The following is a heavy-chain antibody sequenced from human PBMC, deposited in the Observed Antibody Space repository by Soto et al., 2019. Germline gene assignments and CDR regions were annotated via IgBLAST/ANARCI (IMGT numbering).Heavy chain of an antibody. CDR2: IKSKTDGGTT. V-gene: IGHV3-15*01. CDR3: TADPFSYYDFWSGYYHMDV. Sequence: EVQLVESGGGLVKPGGSLRLSCAASGFTFSNAWMSWVRQAPGKGLEWVGRIKSKTDGGTTDYAAPVKGRFTISRDDSKNTLYLQMNSLKTEDTGVYYCTADPFSYYDFWSGYYHMDVWGKGTTVTVSS. CDR1: GFTFSNAW. D-gene: IGHD3-3*01. J-gene: IGHJ6*03.